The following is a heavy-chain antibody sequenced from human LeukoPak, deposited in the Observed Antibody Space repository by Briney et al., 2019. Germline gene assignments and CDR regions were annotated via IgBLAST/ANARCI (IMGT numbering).Heavy chain of an antibody. CDR1: GGSISSGGYS. CDR3: ARVKYYYDSSGYSPYYFDY. J-gene: IGHJ4*02. D-gene: IGHD3-22*01. V-gene: IGHV4-30-2*01. CDR2: IYHSGST. Sequence: PSETLSLTCAVSGGSISSGGYSWSWIRQPPGKGLEWIGYIYHSGSTYYNPSLKSRVTISVDRSKNQFSLKLSSVTAADTAVYYCARVKYYYDSSGYSPYYFDYWGQGTLVTVSS.